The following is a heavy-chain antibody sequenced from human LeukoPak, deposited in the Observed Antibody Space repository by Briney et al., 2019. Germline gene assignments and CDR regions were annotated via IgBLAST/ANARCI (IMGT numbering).Heavy chain of an antibody. Sequence: GGSLRLSCAASGFTFSNYAMNWVRQAPGKGLVWVSRISPDGSSTSYADSVKGRFTISRDNAKNTLYLQMNSLRAEDTAVYYCARGGSYYFDYWGQGTLVTVSS. J-gene: IGHJ4*02. CDR3: ARGGSYYFDY. V-gene: IGHV3-74*01. CDR2: ISPDGSST. CDR1: GFTFSNYA. D-gene: IGHD1-26*01.